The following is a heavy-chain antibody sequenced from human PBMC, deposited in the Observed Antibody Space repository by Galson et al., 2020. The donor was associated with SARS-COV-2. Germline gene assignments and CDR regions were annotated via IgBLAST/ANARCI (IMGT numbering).Heavy chain of an antibody. J-gene: IGHJ4*02. CDR2: IFHRGNT. CDR1: GDSISTTTGSFY. D-gene: IGHD3-3*01. Sequence: SETLSLTCTVSGDSISTTTGSFYWGWVRQPPGKGLEWIGSIFHRGNTYSNPSLHSRLTLSVDTSKNQFSLELTSLTAADTAVYFCARGRESLETTRHDFDSWGQGALVTVSS. V-gene: IGHV4-39*01. CDR3: ARGRESLETTRHDFDS.